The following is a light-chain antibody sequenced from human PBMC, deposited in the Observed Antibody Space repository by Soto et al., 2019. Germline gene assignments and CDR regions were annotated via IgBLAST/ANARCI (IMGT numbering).Light chain of an antibody. CDR3: AAWDDSLSGWV. J-gene: IGLJ3*02. CDR1: DSNIGSNT. V-gene: IGLV1-47*01. CDR2: RNN. Sequence: QSVLTQPPSASEAPGQRVIISCSGSDSNIGSNTVNWYQQVPGAAPKLLIYRNNQRPSGVPDRFSGSKSGTSASLAISGLRSEDEADYYCAAWDDSLSGWVFGGGTKLTVL.